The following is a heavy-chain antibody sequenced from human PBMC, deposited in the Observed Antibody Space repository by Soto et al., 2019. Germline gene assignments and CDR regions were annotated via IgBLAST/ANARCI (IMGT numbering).Heavy chain of an antibody. J-gene: IGHJ3*02. CDR3: ARPYYYDSSGPHDAFDI. CDR1: GFTFSSYG. CDR2: IWYDGSNK. Sequence: GGSLRLSCAASGFTFSSYGMHWVRQAPGKGLEWVAVIWYDGSNKYCADSVKGRFTISRDNSKNTLYLQMNSLRAEDTAVYYCARPYYYDSSGPHDAFDIWGQGTMVTVSS. D-gene: IGHD3-22*01. V-gene: IGHV3-33*01.